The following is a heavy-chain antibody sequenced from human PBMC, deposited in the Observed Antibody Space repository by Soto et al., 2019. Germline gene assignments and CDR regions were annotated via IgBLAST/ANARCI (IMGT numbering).Heavy chain of an antibody. CDR1: GFTFSDYY. V-gene: IGHV3-11*05. Sequence: QVQLVESGGGLVKPGGSLRLSCAASGFTFSDYYMSWIRQAPGKGLEWVSYISSSSSYTNYADSVKGRFTISRDNAKNSLYPQMNSLRAEDTAVYYCARGRCGGDCYHFDYWGQGTLVTVSS. D-gene: IGHD2-21*02. CDR2: ISSSSSYT. CDR3: ARGRCGGDCYHFDY. J-gene: IGHJ4*02.